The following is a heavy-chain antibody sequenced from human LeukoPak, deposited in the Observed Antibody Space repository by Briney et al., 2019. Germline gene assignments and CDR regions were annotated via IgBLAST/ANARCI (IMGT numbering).Heavy chain of an antibody. V-gene: IGHV4-4*07. CDR3: ARGIVVVIGPTEYYFDY. J-gene: IGHJ4*02. CDR2: IYTSGST. D-gene: IGHD3-22*01. CDR1: GGSISNYY. Sequence: SETLSLTCTVSGGSISNYYWSWIRQPAGRGLEWIGRIYTSGSTNYSPALKSRVTMSVDTSKNQFSLKVTSVTAADTAVYYCARGIVVVIGPTEYYFDYWGQGTLVTVSS.